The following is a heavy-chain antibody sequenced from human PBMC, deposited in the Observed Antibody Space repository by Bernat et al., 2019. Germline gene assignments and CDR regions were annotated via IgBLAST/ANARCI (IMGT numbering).Heavy chain of an antibody. D-gene: IGHD1-26*01. CDR1: GGSISSSSYY. Sequence: QVQLQQWGAGLLKPSETLSLTCTVSGGSISSSSYYWGWIRQPPGKGLEWIGSIYYSGSTYYNPSLKSRVTISVDTSKNQFSLKLSSVTAADTAVYYCARRGVGAITWGQGTLVTVSS. CDR2: IYYSGST. V-gene: IGHV4-39*01. CDR3: ARRGVGAIT. J-gene: IGHJ5*02.